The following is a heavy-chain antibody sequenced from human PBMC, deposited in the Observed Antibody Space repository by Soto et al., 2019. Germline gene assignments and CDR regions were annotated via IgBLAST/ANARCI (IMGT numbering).Heavy chain of an antibody. V-gene: IGHV3-23*01. D-gene: IGHD3-10*01. Sequence: GGSLRLSCAASGFTFSSYAMSWVRQAPGKGLEWVSAISGSGGSTYYADSVKGRFTISRDNSKNTLYLQMNSLRAEDTAVYYCAKDPDYYGSGRWDYWGQGTLVTVSS. CDR3: AKDPDYYGSGRWDY. CDR2: ISGSGGST. CDR1: GFTFSSYA. J-gene: IGHJ4*02.